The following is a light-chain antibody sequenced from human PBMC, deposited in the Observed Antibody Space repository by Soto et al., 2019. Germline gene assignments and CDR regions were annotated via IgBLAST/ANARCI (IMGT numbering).Light chain of an antibody. CDR1: QDIGRR. J-gene: IGKJ1*01. CDR2: AAS. Sequence: DIQMTQSPSSVSASIGDRVTITCRASQDIGRRLAWFQQKPGKAPKYLIQAASSLQGGVPSTFSGSGSGTEFTLTISSLQPDDFATYYCQHYNSYSEAFGQGTKVDIK. V-gene: IGKV1D-16*01. CDR3: QHYNSYSEA.